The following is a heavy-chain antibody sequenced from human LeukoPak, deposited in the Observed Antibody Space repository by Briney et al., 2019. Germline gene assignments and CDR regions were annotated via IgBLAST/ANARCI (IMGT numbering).Heavy chain of an antibody. J-gene: IGHJ6*03. CDR3: ARDNSEGSGYDFWSGYLSVGGYYYYYMDV. Sequence: LTGGSLRLSCAASEFTLSDYWMTWVRQAPGKGLEWVPDIKKDGSKKNLVDSVKGRFTISRDNAKNSLYLQMNSLRAEDTAVYYCARDNSEGSGYDFWSGYLSVGGYYYYYMDVWGKGTTVTVSS. CDR1: EFTLSDYW. CDR2: IKKDGSKK. D-gene: IGHD3-3*01. V-gene: IGHV3-7*01.